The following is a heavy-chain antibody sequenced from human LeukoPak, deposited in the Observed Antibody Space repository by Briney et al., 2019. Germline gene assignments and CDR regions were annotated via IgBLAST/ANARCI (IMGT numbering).Heavy chain of an antibody. V-gene: IGHV4-34*01. Sequence: SETLSLTCAVYGGSFSDYCWSWIRQPPGKGLEWIGEIEHSGSTNYNPSLKSRVTISVDTSKNQFSLKLNSVTAADTAVYYCARATAAGYFQHWGQGTPVTVSS. CDR1: GGSFSDYC. CDR2: IEHSGST. CDR3: ARATAAGYFQH. J-gene: IGHJ1*01. D-gene: IGHD4-17*01.